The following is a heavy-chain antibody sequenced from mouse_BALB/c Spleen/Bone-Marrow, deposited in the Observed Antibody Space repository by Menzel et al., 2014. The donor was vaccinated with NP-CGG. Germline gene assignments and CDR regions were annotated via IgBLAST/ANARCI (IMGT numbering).Heavy chain of an antibody. CDR2: IDPYYGGT. V-gene: IGHV1-39*01. CDR3: ARRGSSGYWFAY. D-gene: IGHD3-1*01. Sequence: VQLQQSGPELEKPGASVKISCQASGYSFTGYNINWVKQSNGKSLEWLGNIDPYYGGTSHNQKFKAKATLTVDRSSSTAYMQLKSLTSEDSAVYYCARRGSSGYWFAYWGQGTLVTVSA. CDR1: GYSFTGYN. J-gene: IGHJ3*01.